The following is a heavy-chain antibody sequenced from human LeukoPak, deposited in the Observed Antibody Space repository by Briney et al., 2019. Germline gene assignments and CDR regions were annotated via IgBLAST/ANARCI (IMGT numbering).Heavy chain of an antibody. J-gene: IGHJ4*02. D-gene: IGHD3-22*01. V-gene: IGHV1-69*06. CDR3: ARVGYDSSGYYFDN. CDR2: ILPFLGQA. CDR1: GGTFSTHP. Sequence: SVKVSCKASGGTFSTHPISWVRQAAGQGLEWMGGILPFLGQANFAQTFQDRLTITADKSTTTVYMELSSLRAADTAVYYCARVGYDSSGYYFDNWGQGTLVTVSS.